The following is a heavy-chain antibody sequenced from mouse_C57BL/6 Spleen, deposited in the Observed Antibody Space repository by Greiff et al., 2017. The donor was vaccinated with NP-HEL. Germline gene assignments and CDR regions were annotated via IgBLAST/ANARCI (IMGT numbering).Heavy chain of an antibody. CDR3: ARHDYVYYAMDY. D-gene: IGHD2-4*01. CDR2: ISSGSSTI. J-gene: IGHJ4*01. V-gene: IGHV5-17*01. CDR1: GFTFSDYG. Sequence: EVKLVESGGGLVKPGGSLKLSCAASGFTFSDYGMHWVRQAPEKGLEWVAYISSGSSTIYYADTVKGRFTISRDNAKNTLFLQMTSLRSEDTAMYYCARHDYVYYAMDYWGQGTSVTVSS.